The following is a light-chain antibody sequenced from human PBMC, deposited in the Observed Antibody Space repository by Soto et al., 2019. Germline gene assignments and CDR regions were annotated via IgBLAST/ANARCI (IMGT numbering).Light chain of an antibody. Sequence: EIVMTQSPATLALSPGERATISCRTSQSGSNHVAWYQQKPCQAPMLIFYGAFTRAAGIPDRFSGSRSGTEVTLTISGLQSEDFEVYYCQQYNNWPPMYTFGQGTKLEIK. CDR1: QSGSNH. V-gene: IGKV3-15*01. CDR3: QQYNNWPPMYT. J-gene: IGKJ2*01. CDR2: GAF.